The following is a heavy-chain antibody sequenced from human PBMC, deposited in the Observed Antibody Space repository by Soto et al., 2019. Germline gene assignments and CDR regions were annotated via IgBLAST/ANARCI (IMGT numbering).Heavy chain of an antibody. CDR3: TEDILPGGADV. CDR1: AFSSHHHA. V-gene: IGHV3-9*02. Sequence: SLRLSCVASAFSSHHHAIHWVRQGPGKGLEWVSGIHWNNGATGYADSVKGRFTIFKDNVKNSVYLQMNSLRTDDTAFYYCTEDILPGGADVWGQGTTVTVSS. CDR2: IHWNNGAT. D-gene: IGHD3-16*01. J-gene: IGHJ6*02.